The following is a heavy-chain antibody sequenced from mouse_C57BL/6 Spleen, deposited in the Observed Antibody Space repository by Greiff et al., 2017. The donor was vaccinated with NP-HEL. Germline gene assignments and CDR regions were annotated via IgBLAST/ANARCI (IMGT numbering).Heavy chain of an antibody. J-gene: IGHJ3*01. CDR3: ASHYGSSAWFAY. Sequence: QVQLQQSGPELVKPGASVKISCKASGYAFSSSWMNWVKQRPGKGLEWIGRIYPGDGDTNYNGKFKGKATLTADKSSSTAYMQLSSLTSEDSAVYFCASHYGSSAWFAYWGQGTLVTVSA. CDR1: GYAFSSSW. V-gene: IGHV1-82*01. D-gene: IGHD1-1*01. CDR2: IYPGDGDT.